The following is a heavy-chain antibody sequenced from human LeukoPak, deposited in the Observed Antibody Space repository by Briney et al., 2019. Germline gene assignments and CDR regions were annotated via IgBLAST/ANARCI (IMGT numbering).Heavy chain of an antibody. V-gene: IGHV3-23*01. CDR3: AKGSRQFSRDKAGPIDY. Sequence: GGSLRLSCAGSGFTFSSNAMSWVRQAPRKGLEWVSSISDSGDFTYYADSVKGRFTISRDNSKNTLFVQMSSLRADDTAVYYCAKGSRQFSRDKAGPIDYWGQGTMVTVSS. J-gene: IGHJ4*02. CDR2: ISDSGDFT. CDR1: GFTFSSNA. D-gene: IGHD6-19*01.